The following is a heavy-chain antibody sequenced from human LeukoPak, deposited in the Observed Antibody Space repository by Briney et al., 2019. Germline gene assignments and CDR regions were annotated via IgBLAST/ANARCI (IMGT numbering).Heavy chain of an antibody. CDR1: GFTFSSYS. J-gene: IGHJ4*02. CDR3: ARDPRIVGVRHFDY. CDR2: ISSSSSYI. Sequence: GGSRRLSCAASGFTFSSYSMYWVRQAPGKGLEWVSSISSSSSYIYYADSVKGRFTISRDNAKNSLYLQMNSLRAEDTAVYYCARDPRIVGVRHFDYWGQGTLVTVSS. V-gene: IGHV3-21*01. D-gene: IGHD1-26*01.